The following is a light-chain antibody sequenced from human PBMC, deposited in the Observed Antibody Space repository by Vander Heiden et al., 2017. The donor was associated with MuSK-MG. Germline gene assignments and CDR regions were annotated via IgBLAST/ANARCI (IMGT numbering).Light chain of an antibody. CDR3: QQYNNWPPQLT. Sequence: EIVMTQSPATLSASPGERATLSCRASQSVSSSLAWYQQKPGQAPRLLIYGASTRATGIPTRFSGSGSGTEFTLTISSLQSEDFAVYYCQQYNNWPPQLTFGGGTKVEIK. V-gene: IGKV3-15*01. CDR1: QSVSSS. J-gene: IGKJ4*01. CDR2: GAS.